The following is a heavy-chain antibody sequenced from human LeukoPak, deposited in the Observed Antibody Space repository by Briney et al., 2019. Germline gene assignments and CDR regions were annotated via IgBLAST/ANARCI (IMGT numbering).Heavy chain of an antibody. Sequence: SETLSLTCAVYGGSFSGYYWSWIRQPPGKGLEWIGEINHSGSTNYNPSLKSRVTMSVDTSKNQFSLKLSSVTAADTAVYYCARDRWELPGGGYYFDCWGQGTLVTVSS. D-gene: IGHD1-26*01. CDR3: ARDRWELPGGGYYFDC. V-gene: IGHV4-34*01. J-gene: IGHJ4*02. CDR2: INHSGST. CDR1: GGSFSGYY.